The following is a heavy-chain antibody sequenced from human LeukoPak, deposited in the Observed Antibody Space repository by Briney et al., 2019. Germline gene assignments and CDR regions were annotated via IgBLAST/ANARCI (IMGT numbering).Heavy chain of an antibody. D-gene: IGHD5-18*01. V-gene: IGHV1-69*13. CDR3: ARGRGGYSYGYEPPTDY. CDR1: GGTFSSYA. CDR2: IIPIFGTA. Sequence: SVKVSCKASGGTFSSYAISWVRQAPGQGLEWMGGIIPIFGTADYAQKFQGRVTITADESTSTAYMELSSLRSEDTAVYYCARGRGGYSYGYEPPTDYWGQGTLVTVSS. J-gene: IGHJ4*02.